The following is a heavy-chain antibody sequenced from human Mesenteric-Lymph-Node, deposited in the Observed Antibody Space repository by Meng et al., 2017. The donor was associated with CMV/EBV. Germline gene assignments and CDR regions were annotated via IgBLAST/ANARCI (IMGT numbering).Heavy chain of an antibody. CDR2: IYWDDDK. Sequence: CTFSGFSLSTSGVGVDWIRQPPGKALELLSIIYWDDDKRYSPSLKSRLTITKDTSKNQVVLTMTNMDPVDTATYYCAHRGQLATDDYWGQGTLVTVSS. CDR3: AHRGQLATDDY. V-gene: IGHV2-5*02. CDR1: GFSLSTSGVG. D-gene: IGHD5-18*01. J-gene: IGHJ4*02.